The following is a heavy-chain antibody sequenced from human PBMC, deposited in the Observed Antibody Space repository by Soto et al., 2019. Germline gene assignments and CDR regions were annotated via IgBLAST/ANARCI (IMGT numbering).Heavy chain of an antibody. Sequence: GESLKISCKGSGYNFTTFWIGWVRQMPGKGLEWMGIIYPGDSETKYSPDFEGQVTISADRSTNTAYLQWRSLRASDTAMYYCARLGFPGAIYFDSWGLGTLVTVS. J-gene: IGHJ4*02. CDR1: GYNFTTFW. CDR2: IYPGDSET. V-gene: IGHV5-51*01. CDR3: ARLGFPGAIYFDS.